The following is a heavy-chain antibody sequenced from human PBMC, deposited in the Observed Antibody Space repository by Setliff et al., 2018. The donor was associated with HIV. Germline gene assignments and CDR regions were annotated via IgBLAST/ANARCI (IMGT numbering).Heavy chain of an antibody. CDR1: GLIFGDIE. CDR3: ATSSPPDDYGDLGGIDH. D-gene: IGHD4-17*01. CDR2: ISGSDDTA. V-gene: IGHV3-48*03. J-gene: IGHJ4*02. Sequence: GGSLRLSCAASGLIFGDIEMNWVRQAPGKGLEWVSYISGSDDTAFYAESVKGRFSVSRDNADNSLSLQMNGLRDDDTAVYFCATSSPPDDYGDLGGIDHWGQGTLVTVSS.